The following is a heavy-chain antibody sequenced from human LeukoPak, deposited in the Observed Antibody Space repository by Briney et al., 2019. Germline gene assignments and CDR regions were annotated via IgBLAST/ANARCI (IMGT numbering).Heavy chain of an antibody. CDR2: IYRSGTT. D-gene: IGHD4-17*01. V-gene: IGHV4-38-2*01. Sequence: SETLSLTCAVSGYSISSGFYWGWIRQPPGKGLEWIGSIYRSGTTFYNPSLKSRVTISLDTSKNQFSLKLSSVTAADTAVYYCARGYFGDYGVRYAFDIWGQGTMVTVSS. CDR1: GYSISSGFY. CDR3: ARGYFGDYGVRYAFDI. J-gene: IGHJ3*02.